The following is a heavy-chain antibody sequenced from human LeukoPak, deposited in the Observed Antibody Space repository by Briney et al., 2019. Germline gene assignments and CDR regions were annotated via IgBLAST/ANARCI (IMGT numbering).Heavy chain of an antibody. CDR3: AKGDSSSGWFYFDY. V-gene: IGHV3-30-3*01. CDR1: GFTFSSYA. D-gene: IGHD6-19*01. Sequence: GRSLRLSCAASGFTFSSYAMHWVRQAPGKGLEWVAVISYDGSNKYYADSVKGRFTISRDNSKNTLYLQMNSLRAEDTAVYYCAKGDSSSGWFYFDYWGQGTLVTVSS. CDR2: ISYDGSNK. J-gene: IGHJ4*02.